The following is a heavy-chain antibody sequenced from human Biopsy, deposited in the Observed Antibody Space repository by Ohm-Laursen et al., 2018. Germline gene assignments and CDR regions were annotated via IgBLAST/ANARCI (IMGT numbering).Heavy chain of an antibody. V-gene: IGHV1-18*01. J-gene: IGHJ4*02. Sequence: ASVKVSCKTSGYTFTSYAISWVRQAPGQGLGWMGWISTYNDKTSYPPKLQDRVTMTADTSTNTAHMELRSLRSDDPAVYYVARVFCTSTTCYGLLDNWGQGTVVTVSS. CDR1: GYTFTSYA. CDR2: ISTYNDKT. CDR3: ARVFCTSTTCYGLLDN. D-gene: IGHD2/OR15-2a*01.